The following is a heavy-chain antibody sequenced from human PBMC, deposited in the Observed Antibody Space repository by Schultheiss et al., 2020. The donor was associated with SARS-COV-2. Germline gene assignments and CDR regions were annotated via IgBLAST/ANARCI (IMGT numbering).Heavy chain of an antibody. D-gene: IGHD1-26*01. CDR1: GGSISSYY. CDR3: ASHSGSSTTPFRY. J-gene: IGHJ4*02. CDR2: IYTSGST. Sequence: SETLSLTCTVSGGSISSYYWGWIRQPPGKGLEWIGSIYTSGSTNDNPSLKSRVTISVDTSKNQFSLKLSSVTAADTAVYYCASHSGSSTTPFRYWGQGTLVTVSS. V-gene: IGHV4-4*07.